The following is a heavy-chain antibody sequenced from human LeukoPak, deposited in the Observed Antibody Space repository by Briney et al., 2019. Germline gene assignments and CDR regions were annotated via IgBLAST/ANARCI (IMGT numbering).Heavy chain of an antibody. Sequence: WVRQPPGKGLEWIGSIYHSGSTYYNPSLMSRVTISVDTSKNQFSLKLSSVTAADTAVYYCARELDWVDYWGQGTLVTVSS. D-gene: IGHD2-21*01. V-gene: IGHV4-38-2*02. CDR2: IYHSGST. J-gene: IGHJ4*02. CDR3: ARELDWVDY.